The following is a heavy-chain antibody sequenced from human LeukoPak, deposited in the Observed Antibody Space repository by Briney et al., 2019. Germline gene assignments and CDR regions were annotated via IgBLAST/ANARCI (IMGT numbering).Heavy chain of an antibody. J-gene: IGHJ4*02. D-gene: IGHD7-27*01. V-gene: IGHV3-21*04. Sequence: PGGSLRLSCAASGFTFSTYSMNWVRQAPGKGLEWVSSISSNNRYIYYADSVKGRFTISRDNSKNTLYLQMNSLRAEDTAVYYCAKGRNWDFDYWGQGTLVTVSS. CDR3: AKGRNWDFDY. CDR1: GFTFSTYS. CDR2: ISSNNRYI.